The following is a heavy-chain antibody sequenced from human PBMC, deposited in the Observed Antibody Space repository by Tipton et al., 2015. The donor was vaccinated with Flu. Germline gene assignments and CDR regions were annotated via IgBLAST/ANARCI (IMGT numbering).Heavy chain of an antibody. CDR2: IYPSGTT. CDR1: SGSIRSTNYF. V-gene: IGHV4-39*01. D-gene: IGHD3-10*02. Sequence: ELVKPSETLSLTCTVSSGSIRSTNYFCAWIRQPPGKRLELIGSIYPSGTTYYNPSLKSRVTISVDTSKSQFSLMLRSVTAADTAVYYCARLSYYDVDLKNFYFDHWGQGALVTVSS. J-gene: IGHJ4*02. CDR3: ARLSYYDVDLKNFYFDH.